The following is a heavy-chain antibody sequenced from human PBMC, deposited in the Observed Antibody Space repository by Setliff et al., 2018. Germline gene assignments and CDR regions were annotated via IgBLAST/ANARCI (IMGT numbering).Heavy chain of an antibody. D-gene: IGHD3-3*01. CDR1: GASISDYY. Sequence: LPETLSLTCTVSGASISDYYWTWIRQPAGKELEWIGRVSASGSTTYNPSLKSRVTMSVDTSRNQISLNLTSVTAADTAVYYCARERTIFGILVISGWFDPWGQGTVVTVSS. CDR3: ARERTIFGILVISGWFDP. V-gene: IGHV4-4*07. J-gene: IGHJ5*02. CDR2: VSASGST.